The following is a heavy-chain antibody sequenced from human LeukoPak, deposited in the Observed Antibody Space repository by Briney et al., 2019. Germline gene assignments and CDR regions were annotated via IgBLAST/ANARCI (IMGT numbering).Heavy chain of an antibody. CDR1: GFTFSAYG. CDR3: AGRGIAHS. Sequence: PGGSLRLSCAASGFTFSAYGMTWVRQVPGKGLECVSTVSNNGDSTYYADSVKGRFTISRDNSKNTLYLQMNSLRAEDTAVYYCAGRGIAHSWGQGTLVTVSS. CDR2: VSNNGDST. D-gene: IGHD6-13*01. J-gene: IGHJ5*02. V-gene: IGHV3-23*01.